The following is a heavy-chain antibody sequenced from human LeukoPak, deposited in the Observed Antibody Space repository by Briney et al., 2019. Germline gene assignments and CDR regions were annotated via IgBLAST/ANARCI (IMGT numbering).Heavy chain of an antibody. D-gene: IGHD4-17*01. CDR3: ARGGYGDYAFDI. CDR2: INWNGGST. CDR1: GFTFDDYG. J-gene: IGHJ3*02. V-gene: IGHV3-20*01. Sequence: GGSLRLSCAAYGFTFDDYGMSWVRQAPGKGLEWVSGINWNGGSTGYADSVKGRFTISRDNAKNSLYLQMNSLRAEDTALYHCARGGYGDYAFDIWGQETMVTVSS.